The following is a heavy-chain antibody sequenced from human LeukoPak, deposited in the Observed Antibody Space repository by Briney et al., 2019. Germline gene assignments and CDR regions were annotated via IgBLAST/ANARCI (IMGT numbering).Heavy chain of an antibody. CDR2: IFSDGSNT. V-gene: IGHV3-74*01. CDR3: VRDAYNILTAPYFDY. CDR1: GFTFSRYR. D-gene: IGHD3-9*01. Sequence: GGSLRLSCAASGFTFSRYRMHWARQAPGKGLVWVSRIFSDGSNTVYADPVKGRFTISRDNAKNTLYLQMDSLRAEDTAVYYCVRDAYNILTAPYFDYWGQGTLVTVSS. J-gene: IGHJ4*02.